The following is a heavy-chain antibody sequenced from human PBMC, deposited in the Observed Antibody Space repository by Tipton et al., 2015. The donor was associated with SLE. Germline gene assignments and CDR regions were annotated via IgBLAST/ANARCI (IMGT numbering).Heavy chain of an antibody. CDR2: IYHTGTT. CDR3: ARTLGAIAHTVYDAFDI. CDR1: DYSISSTYY. Sequence: TLSLTCVVSDYSISSTYYWGWIRQPPGKGLEWIGNIYHTGTTYYIPSLKSRVTISIDTSKNNFSLKMTAVTAADTAVYYCARTLGAIAHTVYDAFDIWGQGTMVTVSS. V-gene: IGHV4-38-2*01. J-gene: IGHJ3*02. D-gene: IGHD1-26*01.